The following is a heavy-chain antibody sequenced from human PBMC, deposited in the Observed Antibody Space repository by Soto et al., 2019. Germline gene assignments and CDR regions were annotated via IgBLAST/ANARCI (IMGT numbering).Heavy chain of an antibody. Sequence: SETLSLTCTVSGGSISSYYWSWIRQPPGKGLEWIGYIYYSGSTNYNPSLNSRVTISVDTSKNQFSLKLSSVTAADTAVYYCARRNFWSGYHGVYYYYYMDVWGKGTTVTVSS. J-gene: IGHJ6*03. V-gene: IGHV4-59*08. CDR3: ARRNFWSGYHGVYYYYYMDV. CDR1: GGSISSYY. CDR2: IYYSGST. D-gene: IGHD3-3*01.